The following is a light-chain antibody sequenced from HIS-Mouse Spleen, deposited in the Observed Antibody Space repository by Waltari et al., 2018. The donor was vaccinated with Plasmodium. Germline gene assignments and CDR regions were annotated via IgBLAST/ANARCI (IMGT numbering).Light chain of an antibody. J-gene: IGLJ3*02. Sequence: QSALTQPASVSGSPGQSLTISCTGTSSDVGSYNLVSWDQQHPGKAPKLMIYEGSKRPSGVSNRFSGSKSGNTASLTISGLQAEDEADYYCCSYAGSSTNWVFGGGTKLTVL. CDR3: CSYAGSSTNWV. CDR2: EGS. V-gene: IGLV2-23*01. CDR1: SSDVGSYNL.